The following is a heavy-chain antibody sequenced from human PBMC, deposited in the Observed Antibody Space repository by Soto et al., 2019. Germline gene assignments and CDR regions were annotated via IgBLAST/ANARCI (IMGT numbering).Heavy chain of an antibody. CDR3: ARERFTMIGGLIKTAWFDP. V-gene: IGHV4-59*01. J-gene: IGHJ5*02. CDR1: GGSITSYY. D-gene: IGHD3-16*02. Sequence: SETLSLTCSVSGGSITSYYWNWIRQAPGKGLEWIGYISNTGTSYYNPSLRSRVTISADTSKNQFSLKMTSVTAADSAVYFCARERFTMIGGLIKTAWFDPWGPGILVTVSS. CDR2: ISNTGTS.